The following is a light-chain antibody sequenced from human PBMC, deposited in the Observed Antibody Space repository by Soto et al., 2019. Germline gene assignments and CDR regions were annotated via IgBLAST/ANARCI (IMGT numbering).Light chain of an antibody. V-gene: IGKV3-15*01. CDR1: QSVSTN. CDR2: YAS. CDR3: QQYHDWPRT. Sequence: EIVMTQSPATLSVSPGERATLSCRASQSVSTNLAWYQHKPGQAPTLLLYYASTRATGIPATFSGSGSGTAFTLTISCLQSEGSELYYWQQYHDWPRTFGGGTKVEIK. J-gene: IGKJ4*01.